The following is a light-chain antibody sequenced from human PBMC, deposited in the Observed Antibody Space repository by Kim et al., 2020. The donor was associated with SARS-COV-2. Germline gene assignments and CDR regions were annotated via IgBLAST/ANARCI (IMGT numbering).Light chain of an antibody. CDR3: SSYAGSSNWV. V-gene: IGLV2-8*01. J-gene: IGLJ3*02. CDR1: NSDIDDYKY. Sequence: QSALTQPPSASGSPGQSVTISCTGTNSDIDDYKYVSWYQQHPGKGPRLMIYEVSKWPSGVPDRFSGSKSGNTASLTVSGLQAEDEADYYCSSYAGSSNWVFGGGTQLTVL. CDR2: EVS.